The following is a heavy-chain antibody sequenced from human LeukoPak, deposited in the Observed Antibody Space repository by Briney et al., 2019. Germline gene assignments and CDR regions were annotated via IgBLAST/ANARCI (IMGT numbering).Heavy chain of an antibody. CDR1: GYTFTSYG. V-gene: IGHV1-18*01. CDR2: ISAYNGNT. D-gene: IGHD3-10*01. J-gene: IGHJ6*03. Sequence: ASVKVSCKASGYTFTSYGISWVRQAPGQGLEWMGWISAYNGNTNYAQKFQGRVTITADKSTSTAYMELSSLRSEDTAVYYCARGMVRGINYYYYYMDVWGKGTTVTVSS. CDR3: ARGMVRGINYYYYYMDV.